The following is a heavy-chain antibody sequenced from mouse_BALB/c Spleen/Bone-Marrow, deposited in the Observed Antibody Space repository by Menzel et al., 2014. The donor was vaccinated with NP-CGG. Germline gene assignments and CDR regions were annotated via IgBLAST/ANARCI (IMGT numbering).Heavy chain of an antibody. CDR3: ARRGNWGYAMDY. J-gene: IGHJ4*01. V-gene: IGHV1-66*01. Sequence: QVQLQQSGPDLVKPGASVKISCAASGYTFTSYYMHWVKQRPGQGLEWIGWIFPGSGNIKYNEKFKGEATLTADTSSSTAYIRLSSLTSEDSSVYFCARRGNWGYAMDYWGQGTSVTVSS. D-gene: IGHD2-1*01. CDR2: IFPGSGNI. CDR1: GYTFTSYY.